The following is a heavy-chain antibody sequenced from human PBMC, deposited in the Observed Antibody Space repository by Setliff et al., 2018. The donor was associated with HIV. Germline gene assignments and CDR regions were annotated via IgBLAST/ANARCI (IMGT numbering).Heavy chain of an antibody. V-gene: IGHV4-38-2*01. CDR2: VFHSGST. Sequence: SETLSLTCAVSGYSISSGYYWGWIRQPPGKGLEWIGSVFHSGSTYYNPSLKSRVTMSVDTSKNQFSLRVRSVTAADTAVYYCARWGPTYYYSDYWGQGTLVTVSS. J-gene: IGHJ4*02. CDR1: GYSISSGYY. CDR3: ARWGPTYYYSDY. D-gene: IGHD1-26*01.